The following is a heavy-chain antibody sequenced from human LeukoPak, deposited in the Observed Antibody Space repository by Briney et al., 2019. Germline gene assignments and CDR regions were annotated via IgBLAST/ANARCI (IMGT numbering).Heavy chain of an antibody. V-gene: IGHV3-23*01. CDR3: AKIPRITIFGVVLSSWFDP. Sequence: GGSLRLSCAASGFTFSSYAMSWVRQAPGNGLEWVSAISGSGGSTYYADSVKGRFTISRDNSKNTLYLQRNRLRAEDTAVYYCAKIPRITIFGVVLSSWFDPWGQGTLVTVSS. D-gene: IGHD3-3*01. CDR2: ISGSGGST. J-gene: IGHJ5*02. CDR1: GFTFSSYA.